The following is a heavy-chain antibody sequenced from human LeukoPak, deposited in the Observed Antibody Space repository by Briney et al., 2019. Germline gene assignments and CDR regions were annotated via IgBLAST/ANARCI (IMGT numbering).Heavy chain of an antibody. CDR2: IIPILGIA. CDR3: ARAARFLESDYYYYMDV. J-gene: IGHJ6*03. D-gene: IGHD3-3*01. Sequence: SVKVSCKASGGTFSSYAISWVRQAPGQGLEWMGRIIPILGIANYAQKFQGRVTITADKSTSTAYMELSSLRSEDTAVYYCARAARFLESDYYYYMDVWGKGTTVTVSS. V-gene: IGHV1-69*04. CDR1: GGTFSSYA.